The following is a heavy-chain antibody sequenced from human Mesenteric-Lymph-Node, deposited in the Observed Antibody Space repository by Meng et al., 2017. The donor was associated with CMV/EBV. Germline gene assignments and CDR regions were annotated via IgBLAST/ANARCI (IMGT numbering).Heavy chain of an antibody. CDR1: GLIFSNYA. J-gene: IGHJ4*02. CDR3: VRDSSGYYYFDF. V-gene: IGHV3-21*01. Sequence: GESLKISCAASGLIFSNYAMAWVRQAPGKGLEWVSSISSSDSYIYYADSVKGRFTISRDNAKNSLYLQMNSLRAEDTAVYYCVRDSSGYYYFDFWGQGTLVTVSS. CDR2: ISSSDSYI. D-gene: IGHD3-22*01.